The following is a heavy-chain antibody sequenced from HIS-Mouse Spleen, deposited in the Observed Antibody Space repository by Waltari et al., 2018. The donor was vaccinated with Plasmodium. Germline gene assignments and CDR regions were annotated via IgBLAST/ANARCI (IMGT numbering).Heavy chain of an antibody. D-gene: IGHD7-27*01. CDR3: ARAEGELGNVDY. V-gene: IGHV4-59*01. CDR2: IYYSGST. Sequence: QVQLQESGPGLVKPSETLSLTCTVSVASISSYYWSWIRQPPGKGLEWIGYIYYSGSTNYNPSLKSRVTISVDTSKNQFSLKLSSVTAADTAVYYCARAEGELGNVDYWGQGTLVTVSS. CDR1: VASISSYY. J-gene: IGHJ4*02.